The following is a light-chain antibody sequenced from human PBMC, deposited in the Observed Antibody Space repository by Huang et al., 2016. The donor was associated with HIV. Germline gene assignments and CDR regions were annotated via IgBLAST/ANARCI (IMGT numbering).Light chain of an antibody. CDR1: QSLDKGF. CDR2: DAS. Sequence: ELVLTQSPGTLSSSPGGAAVISCRASQSLDKGFLAWYRQKPGQAPELLIFDASKRPSGIPDRFVGRGSGTDFSLTINGLDPEDFAVYFCHHYGATQWAFGRGTRVEMK. V-gene: IGKV3-20*01. J-gene: IGKJ1*01. CDR3: HHYGATQWA.